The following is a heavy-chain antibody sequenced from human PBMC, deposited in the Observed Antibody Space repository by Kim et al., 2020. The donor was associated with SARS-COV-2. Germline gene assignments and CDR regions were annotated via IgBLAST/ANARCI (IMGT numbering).Heavy chain of an antibody. J-gene: IGHJ6*02. CDR3: ARMQYGHSRGWYYYYYGVNV. CDR2: INHSGST. CDR1: GGSFSGYY. D-gene: IGHD6-19*01. V-gene: IGHV4-34*01. Sequence: SETLSLTCAVYGGSFSGYYWSWIRQPPGKGLEWIGEINHSGSTNYNPSLKSRVTISVDTSKNQFSLKLSSVTAADTAVYYCARMQYGHSRGWYYYYYGVNVWAQGPRSPSP.